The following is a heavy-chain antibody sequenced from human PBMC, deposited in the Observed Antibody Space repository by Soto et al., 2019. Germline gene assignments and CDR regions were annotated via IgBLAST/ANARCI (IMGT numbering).Heavy chain of an antibody. CDR1: GFFFTTYP. V-gene: IGHV3-48*02. CDR3: ARVDNGNTGADY. J-gene: IGHJ4*02. Sequence: VGSLRLSCAASGFFFTTYPMNWVRQAPGKGLEWIAYITGSSDTIYYADSVKGRFTISRDNAKSSLYLQMNSLRDEDTAVYYCARVDNGNTGADYWGQGTLVTVSS. D-gene: IGHD2-8*01. CDR2: ITGSSDTI.